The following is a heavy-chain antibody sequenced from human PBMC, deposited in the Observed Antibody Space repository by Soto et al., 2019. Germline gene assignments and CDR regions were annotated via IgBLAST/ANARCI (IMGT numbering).Heavy chain of an antibody. CDR2: IYSSGST. D-gene: IGHD3-10*02. CDR1: GGSITYYH. J-gene: IGHJ4*02. Sequence: SEILSLTCTVSGGSITYYHWSWVRQPAGKGLEWIGRIYSSGSTNYNPSLKSRVTMSVDTSKNKFSLNLNSVTAADTAVYYCARARFGETLLFDSWGQGALVTVSS. V-gene: IGHV4-4*07. CDR3: ARARFGETLLFDS.